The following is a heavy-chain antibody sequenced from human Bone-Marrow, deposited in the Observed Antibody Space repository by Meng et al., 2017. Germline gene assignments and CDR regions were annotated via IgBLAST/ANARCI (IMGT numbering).Heavy chain of an antibody. CDR1: GGSISSSNW. V-gene: IGHV4-4*02. CDR2: IYHSGST. J-gene: IGHJ4*02. Sequence: HVELQGSGPGVVTLSGALSLTCAVSGGSISSSNWWSWVRQPPGKGLEWIGEIYHSGSTNYNPSLKSRVTISVDKSKNQFSLKLSSVTAADTAVYYCARGSSSSWPNFDYWGQGTLVTASS. CDR3: ARGSSSSWPNFDY. D-gene: IGHD6-13*01.